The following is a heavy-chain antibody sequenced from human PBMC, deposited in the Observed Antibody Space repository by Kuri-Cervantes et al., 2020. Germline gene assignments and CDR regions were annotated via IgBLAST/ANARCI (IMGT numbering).Heavy chain of an antibody. J-gene: IGHJ6*03. CDR1: GYTFSTYA. CDR3: ARSPDCSGGSCYSDYYYYYYMDV. D-gene: IGHD2-15*01. Sequence: ASVKVSCKASGYTFSTYAMTWLRQAPGQGLEWMGWMNPNSGNTGYAQKFQGRVTMTRNTSISTAYMELSSLRSEDTAVYYCARSPDCSGGSCYSDYYYYYYMDVWGKGTTVTVSS. CDR2: MNPNSGNT. V-gene: IGHV1-8*02.